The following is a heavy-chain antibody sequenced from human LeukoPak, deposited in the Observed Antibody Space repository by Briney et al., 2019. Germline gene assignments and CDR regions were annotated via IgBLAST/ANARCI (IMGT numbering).Heavy chain of an antibody. CDR3: TGEVDPNNWFDP. D-gene: IGHD2-15*01. Sequence: GGSLRLSCAASGFTFSSYAMHWVRQAPGKGLEWVAVISYDGRIQYYADSVKGRFTISRDNSKNTLYLQVNSLRAEDTALYYCTGEVDPNNWFDPWGQGTLVTVSS. J-gene: IGHJ5*02. CDR2: ISYDGRIQ. V-gene: IGHV3-30*04. CDR1: GFTFSSYA.